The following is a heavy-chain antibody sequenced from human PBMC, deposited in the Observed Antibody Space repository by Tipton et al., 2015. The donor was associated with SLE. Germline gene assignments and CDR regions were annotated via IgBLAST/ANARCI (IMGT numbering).Heavy chain of an antibody. CDR3: ARRYNWNYKDYFDY. D-gene: IGHD1-7*01. V-gene: IGHV4-34*01. CDR2: IADTGSP. CDR1: GGSFSGYH. J-gene: IGHJ4*02. Sequence: TLSLTCAVYGGSFSGYHWTWIRQPPGQGLEWIGEIADTGSPDYNPSLKSRATISLDTSKSQFSLILNSLTAADTAVYYCARRYNWNYKDYFDYWGQGTPVTVPS.